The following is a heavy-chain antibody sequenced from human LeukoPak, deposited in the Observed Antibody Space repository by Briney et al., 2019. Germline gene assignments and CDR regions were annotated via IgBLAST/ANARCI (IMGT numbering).Heavy chain of an antibody. D-gene: IGHD1-20*01. J-gene: IGHJ3*02. V-gene: IGHV1-46*01. Sequence: ASVKVSCKASGYTFTSYDINWVRQAPGQGLEWMGIINPSGGSTSYAQKFQGRVTMTRDTSTSTVYMELSSLRSEDTAVYYCARDSITGTIDDAFDIWGQGTMVTVSS. CDR3: ARDSITGTIDDAFDI. CDR2: INPSGGST. CDR1: GYTFTSYD.